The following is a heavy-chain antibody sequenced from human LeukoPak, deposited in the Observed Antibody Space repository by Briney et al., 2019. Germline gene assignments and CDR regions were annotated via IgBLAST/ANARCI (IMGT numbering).Heavy chain of an antibody. Sequence: ETLSLTCAVYGGSFSGYYWSWVRQAPGKGLEWVSAISGSGGSTYYADSVKGRFTVSRDNSKNTLYLQMNSLRAEDTAVYYCAKAGDSGYDYYFDYWGQGTLVTVSS. CDR1: GGSFSGYY. CDR2: ISGSGGST. D-gene: IGHD5-12*01. V-gene: IGHV3-23*01. CDR3: AKAGDSGYDYYFDY. J-gene: IGHJ4*02.